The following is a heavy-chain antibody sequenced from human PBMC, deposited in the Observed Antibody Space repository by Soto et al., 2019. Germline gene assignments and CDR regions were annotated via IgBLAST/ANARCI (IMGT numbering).Heavy chain of an antibody. CDR2: ISYDGSNK. D-gene: IGHD3-22*01. Sequence: QVQLVESGGGVVQPGRSLRLSCAASGFTFSSYAMHWVRQAPGKGLEWVAVISYDGSNKYYADSVKGRFTISRDNSKNTLYLQMNSLRAEDTAVYYCARITTGYYSGMDVWGQGTTVTVSS. CDR1: GFTFSSYA. CDR3: ARITTGYYSGMDV. J-gene: IGHJ6*02. V-gene: IGHV3-30-3*01.